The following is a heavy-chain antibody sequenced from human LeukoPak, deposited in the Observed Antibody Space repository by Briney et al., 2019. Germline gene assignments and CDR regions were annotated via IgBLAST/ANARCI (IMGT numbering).Heavy chain of an antibody. CDR3: ARVSWFHVSSGSDY. J-gene: IGHJ4*02. CDR2: SSGSGGST. CDR1: GFTFSTYD. V-gene: IGHV3-23*01. Sequence: GGSLRLSCAASGFTFSTYDMSWVRQAPGKGLEWVSASSGSGGSTYYADSVKGRFTISRDNSKNTLYLQMNSLRAEDTAVYYCARVSWFHVSSGSDYWGQGTLATVSS. D-gene: IGHD6-19*01.